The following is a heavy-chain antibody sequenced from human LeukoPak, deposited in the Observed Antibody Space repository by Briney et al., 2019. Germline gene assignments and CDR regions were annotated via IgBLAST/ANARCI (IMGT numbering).Heavy chain of an antibody. CDR3: ARGRSTYYYDSSGYYSQLFDY. D-gene: IGHD3-22*01. CDR2: INPSSGST. J-gene: IGHJ4*02. CDR1: GYTFTSYY. Sequence: ASVKVSCKASGYTFTSYYMHWVRQAPGQGLEWMGIINPSSGSTSYAQKFQGRVTMTRDTSTSTVYMELSSLRSEDTAVYYCARGRSTYYYDSSGYYSQLFDYWGQGTLVTVSS. V-gene: IGHV1-46*01.